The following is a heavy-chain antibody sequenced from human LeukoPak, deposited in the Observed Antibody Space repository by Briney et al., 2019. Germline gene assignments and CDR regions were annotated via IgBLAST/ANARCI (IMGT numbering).Heavy chain of an antibody. Sequence: SETLSLTCAVYGGSFSGYYWSWIRQPPGEGLEWIGEINHSGSTNYNPSLKSRVTISVDTSKNQFSLKLSSVTAADTAVYYCARGVTAADGYNWFDPWGQGTLVTVSS. CDR1: GGSFSGYY. J-gene: IGHJ5*02. V-gene: IGHV4-34*01. CDR2: INHSGST. CDR3: ARGVTAADGYNWFDP. D-gene: IGHD6-13*01.